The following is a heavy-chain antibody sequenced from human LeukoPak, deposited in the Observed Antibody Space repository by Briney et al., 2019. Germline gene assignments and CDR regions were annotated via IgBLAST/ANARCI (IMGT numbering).Heavy chain of an antibody. CDR1: GGSISSYY. CDR3: ARGYSYGSYYYYGMDV. Sequence: SETLSLTCTVSGGSISSYYWSWIRQPPGKGLEWIGYIYYSGSTNYNPSLKSRVTISVDTSKNQFSLKLSSVTAADTAVYYCARGYSYGSYYYYGMDVWGQGTTVTVSS. CDR2: IYYSGST. V-gene: IGHV4-59*01. J-gene: IGHJ6*02. D-gene: IGHD5-18*01.